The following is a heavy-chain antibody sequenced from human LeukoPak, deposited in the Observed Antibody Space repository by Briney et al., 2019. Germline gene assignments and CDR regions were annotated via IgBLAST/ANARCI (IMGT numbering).Heavy chain of an antibody. Sequence: GGSLRLSCAASGFTFDDYAMHWVRQAPGKGLEWVSGISWNSGSIGYADSVKGRFTISRDNAKNSLYLQMNSLRAEDTAVYYCARGIQTQGYYDFWSGIYYYYMDVWGKGTTVTVSS. CDR1: GFTFDDYA. CDR3: ARGIQTQGYYDFWSGIYYYYMDV. D-gene: IGHD3-3*01. V-gene: IGHV3-9*01. CDR2: ISWNSGSI. J-gene: IGHJ6*03.